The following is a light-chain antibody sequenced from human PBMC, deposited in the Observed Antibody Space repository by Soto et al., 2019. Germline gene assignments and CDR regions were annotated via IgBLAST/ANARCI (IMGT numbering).Light chain of an antibody. J-gene: IGKJ3*01. CDR1: QSISSY. CDR2: EAS. CDR3: QQRSNIPWT. Sequence: VFTQAPATLSCSPGEIATRSCRVSQSISSYLAWFPQTPGQAPKLLIYEASNSATGIAARFSGSGSGTDFPLPISSRDPAEFASEYCQQRSNIPWTFGPGTKV. V-gene: IGKV3-11*01.